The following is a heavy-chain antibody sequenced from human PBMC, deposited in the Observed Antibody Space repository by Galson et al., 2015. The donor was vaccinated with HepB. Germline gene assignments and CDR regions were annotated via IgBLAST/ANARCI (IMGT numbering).Heavy chain of an antibody. CDR1: GYTFTSYD. CDR3: ARGLDYSTAAELSY. CDR2: ISPYNGNT. Sequence: SVKVSCKASGYTFTSYDISWVRQAPRQGLEWMGWISPYNGNTNFAQKLQGRVTMTTDTSTTTAYMELRSLRSDDTAVYYCARGLDYSTAAELSYWGQGTLVTVSS. J-gene: IGHJ4*02. D-gene: IGHD6-13*01. V-gene: IGHV1-18*04.